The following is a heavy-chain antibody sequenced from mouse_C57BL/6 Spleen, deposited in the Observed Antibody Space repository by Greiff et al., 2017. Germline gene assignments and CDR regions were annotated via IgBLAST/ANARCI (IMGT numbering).Heavy chain of an antibody. J-gene: IGHJ3*01. CDR1: GYTFTSYW. V-gene: IGHV1-69*01. Sequence: QVQLQQPGAELVMPGASVKLSCKASGYTFTSYWMHWVKQRPGQGLEWIGEIDPSDSYTNYNQKFKGKSTLTVDKSSSTAYMQLSSLTSEDSAVYYCARRGTAQAIAYWGQGTLVTVSA. D-gene: IGHD3-2*02. CDR2: IDPSDSYT. CDR3: ARRGTAQAIAY.